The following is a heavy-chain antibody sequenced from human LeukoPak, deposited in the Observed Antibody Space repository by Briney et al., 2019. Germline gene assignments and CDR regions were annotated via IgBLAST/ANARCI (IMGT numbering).Heavy chain of an antibody. CDR3: AREITSSFGWYYHYCYYMDV. CDR1: GGSISSSSHY. J-gene: IGHJ6*03. D-gene: IGHD6-6*01. Sequence: SETLSLTCTVSGGSISSSSHYWGWIRQPPGKGLEWIGRIYYSGSTYYNPSLKSRVTISVDTSKNQFSLKLSSVTAADTAVYYCAREITSSFGWYYHYCYYMDVWGKGTTVTVSS. CDR2: IYYSGST. V-gene: IGHV4-39*07.